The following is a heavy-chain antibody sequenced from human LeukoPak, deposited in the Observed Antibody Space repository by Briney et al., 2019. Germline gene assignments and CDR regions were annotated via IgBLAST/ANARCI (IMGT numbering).Heavy chain of an antibody. J-gene: IGHJ4*02. CDR3: AKDRGTYDFWSGYSPDY. D-gene: IGHD3-3*01. V-gene: IGHV3-33*06. CDR2: IWYDGSNK. Sequence: PGGSLRLSCTASGFTFSSYGMHWVRQAPGKGLEWVAVIWYDGSNKYYADSVKGRFTISRDNSKNTLYLQMNSLRAEDTAVYYCAKDRGTYDFWSGYSPDYWGQGTLVTVSP. CDR1: GFTFSSYG.